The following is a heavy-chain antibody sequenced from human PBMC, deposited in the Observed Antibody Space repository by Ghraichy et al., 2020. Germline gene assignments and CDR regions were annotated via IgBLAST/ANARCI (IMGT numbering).Heavy chain of an antibody. V-gene: IGHV3-48*01. CDR1: GFTFSSYS. Sequence: GESLNISCAASGFTFSSYSMNWVRQAPGKGLEWVSYISSSSSTIYYADSVKGRFTISRDNAKNSLYLQMNSLRAEDTAVYYCYPRTFDVWGQGTTVTVSS. D-gene: IGHD1-14*01. CDR3: YPRTFDV. CDR2: ISSSSSTI. J-gene: IGHJ6*02.